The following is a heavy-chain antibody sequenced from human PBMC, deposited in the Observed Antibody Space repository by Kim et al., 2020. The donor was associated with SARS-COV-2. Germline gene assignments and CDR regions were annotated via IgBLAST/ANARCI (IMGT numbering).Heavy chain of an antibody. CDR1: GFTFSDYY. CDR3: ARSSRGSLRWLQSVTDFDY. V-gene: IGHV3-11*01. D-gene: IGHD2-15*01. J-gene: IGHJ4*02. CDR2: ISSSGSTI. Sequence: GGSLRLSCAASGFTFSDYYMSWIRQAPGKGLEWVSYISSSGSTIYYADSVKGRFTISRDNAKNSLYLQMNSLRAEDTAVYYCARSSRGSLRWLQSVTDFDYWGQGTLVTVSS.